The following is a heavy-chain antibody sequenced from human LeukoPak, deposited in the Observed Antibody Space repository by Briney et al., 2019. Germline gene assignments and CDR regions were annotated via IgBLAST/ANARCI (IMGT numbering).Heavy chain of an antibody. J-gene: IGHJ4*02. Sequence: GASVKVSCKASGYTFTSYGISWVRQAPGQGLEWMGWISAYNGNTNYAQKLQGRVTMTTDTSTSTAYMELRSLRSDDTAVYYCARDQRYYYDSSGYSHFDYGGQGTLVTVSS. CDR3: ARDQRYYYDSSGYSHFDY. D-gene: IGHD3-22*01. V-gene: IGHV1-18*01. CDR2: ISAYNGNT. CDR1: GYTFTSYG.